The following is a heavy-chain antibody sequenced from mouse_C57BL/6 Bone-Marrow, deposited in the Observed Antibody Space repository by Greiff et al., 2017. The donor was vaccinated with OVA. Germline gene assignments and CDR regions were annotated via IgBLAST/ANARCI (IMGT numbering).Heavy chain of an antibody. Sequence: QPGASVKMSCKASGYTFTSYWITWVKQRPGQGLEWIGDIYPGSGSTNYNEKFKSKATLTVDTSSSTAYMQLSSLTSEDSAVYYCARWVITTVVATNWGQGTTLTVSS. J-gene: IGHJ2*01. CDR1: GYTFTSYW. V-gene: IGHV1-55*01. D-gene: IGHD1-1*01. CDR3: ARWVITTVVATN. CDR2: IYPGSGST.